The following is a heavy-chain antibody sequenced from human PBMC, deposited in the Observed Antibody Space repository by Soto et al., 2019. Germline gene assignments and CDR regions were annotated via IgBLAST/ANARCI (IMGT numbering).Heavy chain of an antibody. D-gene: IGHD2-21*02. CDR2: ISSSSDST. CDR3: ARLPKGSLVTA. J-gene: IGHJ1*01. V-gene: IGHV3-48*02. CDR1: GFRFSEHS. Sequence: GGSLRLSCVGSGFRFSEHSMNWVRQAPGKGLQWVSYISSSSDSTYYADSVKGRFTVSRDNAKNALFLQMNSLRDDDTATYYCARLPKGSLVTAWGQGVRVTVSS.